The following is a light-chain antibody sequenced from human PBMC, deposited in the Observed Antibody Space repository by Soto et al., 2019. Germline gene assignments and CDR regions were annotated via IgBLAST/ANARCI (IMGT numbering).Light chain of an antibody. V-gene: IGKV1-5*01. J-gene: IGKJ1*01. CDR3: QQYNTFWT. Sequence: DIQMTQSPSTLSGSVGDRVTITCRASQSISRWLAWYQQKPGKAPKLLIYDVSNLQSGVPSRFSGGGSGTEFTLTISSLQPDDVATYYCQQYNTFWTFGQGTKVDIK. CDR1: QSISRW. CDR2: DVS.